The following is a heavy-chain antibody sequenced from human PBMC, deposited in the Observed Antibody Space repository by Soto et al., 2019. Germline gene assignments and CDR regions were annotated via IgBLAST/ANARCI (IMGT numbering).Heavy chain of an antibody. CDR1: GGTFSSYA. J-gene: IGHJ5*02. Sequence: GASVKVSCKASGGTFSSYAISWVRQAPGQGLEWMGGIIPIFGTANYAQKFQGRVTITADESTSTAYMELSSLRSEDTAVYYCARGSGIVGATTTNWFDPWGQGTLVTVSS. D-gene: IGHD1-26*01. CDR2: IIPIFGTA. CDR3: ARGSGIVGATTTNWFDP. V-gene: IGHV1-69*13.